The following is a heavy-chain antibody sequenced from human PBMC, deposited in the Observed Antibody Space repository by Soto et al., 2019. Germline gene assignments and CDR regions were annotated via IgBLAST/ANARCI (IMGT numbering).Heavy chain of an antibody. CDR2: IYKDGTT. Sequence: GGSLRRSCAASGIIVSSSFMAWVRQAPGKGLEWVSHIYKDGTTYYSDSVRGRFTISRDNSKNTLNLQMHSLRADDTAVYYCARATLQSPHYDYWGQGALVTVSS. J-gene: IGHJ4*02. V-gene: IGHV3-53*01. D-gene: IGHD1-1*01. CDR1: GIIVSSSF. CDR3: ARATLQSPHYDY.